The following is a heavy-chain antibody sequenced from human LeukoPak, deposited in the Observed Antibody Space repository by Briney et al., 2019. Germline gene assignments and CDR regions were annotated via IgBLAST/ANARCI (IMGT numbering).Heavy chain of an antibody. J-gene: IGHJ3*02. D-gene: IGHD3-22*01. CDR2: ISSSGSTI. Sequence: GGSLRLSCAASGFTFSDYYMSWIRQAPGKGLEWVSYISSSGSTIYYADSVKGRFTISRDNAKNSLYLQMNSLRAEDTAVYYCASGTGSGYYYVEAFDIWGQGTMVTVSS. V-gene: IGHV3-11*01. CDR1: GFTFSDYY. CDR3: ASGTGSGYYYVEAFDI.